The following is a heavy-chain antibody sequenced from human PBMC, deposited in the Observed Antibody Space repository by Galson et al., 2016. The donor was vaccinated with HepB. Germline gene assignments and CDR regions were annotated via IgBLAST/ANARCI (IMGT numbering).Heavy chain of an antibody. CDR3: QTTNYYNGLDV. V-gene: IGHV3-66*01. Sequence: SLRLSCAASGFTVGNNHMSWVRQVPGKGLEWASGIYSGGGTYYADSVKGRFTISRDKSKNTLYLQLNSLRAEDTAVYYCQTTNYYNGLDVWGQGTTVTVSS. J-gene: IGHJ6*02. D-gene: IGHD4-11*01. CDR1: GFTVGNNH. CDR2: IYSGGGT.